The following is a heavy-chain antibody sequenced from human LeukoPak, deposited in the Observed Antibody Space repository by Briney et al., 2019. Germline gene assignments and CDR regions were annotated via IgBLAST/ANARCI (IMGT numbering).Heavy chain of an antibody. D-gene: IGHD5-18*01. CDR3: ARATLSNTAMTHDAFDI. Sequence: SETLSLTCAVYGGSFSGYYWSWIRQPPGKGLEWIGEINHSGSTNYNPSLKSRVTISVDTSKNQFSLKLSSVTAADTAVYYCARATLSNTAMTHDAFDIWGQGTMVTVSS. CDR2: INHSGST. CDR1: GGSFSGYY. V-gene: IGHV4-34*01. J-gene: IGHJ3*02.